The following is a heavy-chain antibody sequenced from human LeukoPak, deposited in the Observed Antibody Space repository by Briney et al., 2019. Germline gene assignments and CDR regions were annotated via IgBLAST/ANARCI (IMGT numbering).Heavy chain of an antibody. V-gene: IGHV4-59*01. Sequence: SETLSLTCSVSGGSISSYYWNWIRQPPGKGLEWIGYIYYSGRTTYNPSLKSRITISVDTSKNQISLKLTSVTAADTAVYYCARDGATARRFDPWGQGTLVTVSS. J-gene: IGHJ5*02. D-gene: IGHD1-26*01. CDR2: IYYSGRT. CDR3: ARDGATARRFDP. CDR1: GGSISSYY.